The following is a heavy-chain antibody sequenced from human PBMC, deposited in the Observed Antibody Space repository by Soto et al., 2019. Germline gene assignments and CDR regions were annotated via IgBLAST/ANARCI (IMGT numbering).Heavy chain of an antibody. Sequence: QVQLVESGGGVVQPGRSLRLSCAASGFTFSSYGMHWVRQAPGKGLEWVAVIWYDGSNKYYADSVKGRFTISRDNSKNTLYLQMNRLRAEDTAVYYCARGTYYYDSSGYGAFDIWGQGTMVTVSS. CDR3: ARGTYYYDSSGYGAFDI. CDR1: GFTFSSYG. J-gene: IGHJ3*02. D-gene: IGHD3-22*01. V-gene: IGHV3-33*01. CDR2: IWYDGSNK.